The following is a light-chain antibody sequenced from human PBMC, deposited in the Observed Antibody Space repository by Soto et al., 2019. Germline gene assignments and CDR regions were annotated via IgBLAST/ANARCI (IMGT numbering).Light chain of an antibody. J-gene: IGKJ2*01. CDR2: GAS. V-gene: IGKV3-15*01. CDR1: QSVSDS. CDR3: QQYNNWPLYT. Sequence: EIVMTQSPATLSVSPGERGTLSCRASQSVSDSLAWYQHKPGQAPSLLIYGASTRATGIPARFSGSGSGTDFTLTISSLQSDDSAVYYCQQYNNWPLYTFGQGTKLEIK.